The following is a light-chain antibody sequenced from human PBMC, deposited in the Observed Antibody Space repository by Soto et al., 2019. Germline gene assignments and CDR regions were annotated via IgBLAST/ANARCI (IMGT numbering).Light chain of an antibody. CDR2: GAS. CDR1: QSVSNNY. Sequence: EIALTQSPGTLSLSPGERATLSCRASQSVSNNYLAWYQQKPGQGPRLLIYGASSRATGIPDRFSGSGSGTDFTLTISRLEPEDFAVYYCQQYGTPPQTFGQGTKVDIK. V-gene: IGKV3-20*01. J-gene: IGKJ1*01. CDR3: QQYGTPPQT.